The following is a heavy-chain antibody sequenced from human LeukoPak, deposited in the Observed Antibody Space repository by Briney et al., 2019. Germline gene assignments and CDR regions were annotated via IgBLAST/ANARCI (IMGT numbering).Heavy chain of an antibody. V-gene: IGHV4-59*01. J-gene: IGHJ1*01. D-gene: IGHD6-6*01. CDR3: ARGGAARLHFQN. CDR1: GGSISTYY. Sequence: SETLSLTCTVSGGSISTYYWNWIRQPPGKGLEWIGYIYHSGSTNYNPSLQSRVTISVDTSKNQFSLNLNSVTAADTAVYYCARGGAARLHFQNWGQGALVTVSS. CDR2: IYHSGST.